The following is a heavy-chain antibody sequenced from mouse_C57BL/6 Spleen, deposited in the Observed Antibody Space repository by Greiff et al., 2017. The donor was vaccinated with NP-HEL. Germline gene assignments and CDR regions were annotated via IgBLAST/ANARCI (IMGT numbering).Heavy chain of an antibody. CDR3: ARLGSTVVAHYYAMDY. CDR2: IDPSDSET. V-gene: IGHV1-52*01. D-gene: IGHD1-1*01. CDR1: GYTFTSYW. Sequence: VQLQQSGAELVRPGSSVNLSCKASGYTFTSYWMHWVKQRPIQGLEWIGNIDPSDSETHYNQKFKDKATLTVDKSSSTAYMQLSSLTSEDSAVYYCARLGSTVVAHYYAMDYWGQGTSVTVSS. J-gene: IGHJ4*01.